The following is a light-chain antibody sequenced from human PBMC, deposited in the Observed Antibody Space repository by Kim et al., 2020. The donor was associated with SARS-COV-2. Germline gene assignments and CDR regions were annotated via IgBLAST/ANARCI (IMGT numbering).Light chain of an antibody. J-gene: IGKJ2*03. V-gene: IGKV1-NL1*01. CDR3: QHFYGTPPYS. Sequence: ASVGDSVTIPCRASQDISNSLAWYQKKPGKAPKLLLFAASNLESGVPSRFSGSGSGADYTLTISSLQADDFATYYCQHFYGTPPYSFGQGTKLEI. CDR2: AAS. CDR1: QDISNS.